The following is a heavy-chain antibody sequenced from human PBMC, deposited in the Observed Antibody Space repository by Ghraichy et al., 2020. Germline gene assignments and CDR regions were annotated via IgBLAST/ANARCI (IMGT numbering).Heavy chain of an antibody. CDR3: AREEVDSSGWDH. J-gene: IGHJ4*02. Sequence: GGSLRLSCAASGFIFSGYWMTWVRQAPGKGLEWVANIKQDGSEKYYVDSVKGRFTISRDNAKNSLYLKMNSLRAEDTAVYYCAREEVDSSGWDHWGQGTLVTVSS. V-gene: IGHV3-7*03. CDR2: IKQDGSEK. D-gene: IGHD6-19*01. CDR1: GFIFSGYW.